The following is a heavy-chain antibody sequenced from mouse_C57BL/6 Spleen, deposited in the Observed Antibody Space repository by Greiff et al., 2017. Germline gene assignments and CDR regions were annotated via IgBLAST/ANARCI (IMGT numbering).Heavy chain of an antibody. J-gene: IGHJ3*01. CDR1: GFSLTSYG. V-gene: IGHV2-6*01. Sequence: VQVVESGPGLVAPSQSLSITCTVSGFSLTSYGVDWVRQSPGKGLEWLGVIWGVGSTNYNSALKSRLSSSKDKSKSQVFLKMNSLQTDDTARYYCASSPTGTPFAYWGQGTLVTVSA. CDR3: ASSPTGTPFAY. CDR2: IWGVGST. D-gene: IGHD4-1*02.